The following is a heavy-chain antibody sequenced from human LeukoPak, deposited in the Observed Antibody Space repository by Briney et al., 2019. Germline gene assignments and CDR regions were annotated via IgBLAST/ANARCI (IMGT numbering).Heavy chain of an antibody. Sequence: PSETLSLTCAVYGGSFSGYYWSGIRQPPGKGLEWIGEINHSGSTNYNPSLKGRVTISVDTSKNQFSLKLSSVTAADTAVYYCARGRSLGIVVVPATSDYWGQGTLVTVSS. CDR1: GGSFSGYY. D-gene: IGHD2-2*01. J-gene: IGHJ4*02. V-gene: IGHV4-34*01. CDR2: INHSGST. CDR3: ARGRSLGIVVVPATSDY.